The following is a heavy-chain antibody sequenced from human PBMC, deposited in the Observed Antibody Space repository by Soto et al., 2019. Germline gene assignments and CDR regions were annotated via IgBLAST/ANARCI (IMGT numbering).Heavy chain of an antibody. CDR2: IYYSGST. CDR1: GGSISSSSYY. V-gene: IGHV4-39*01. J-gene: IGHJ3*02. Sequence: SETLSLTXTVSGGSISSSSYYWGWIRQPPGKGLEWIGSIYYSGSTYYNPSLKSRVTISVDTSKNQFSLKLSSVTAADTAVYYCARHSTMGATGAFDIWGQGTMVTVSS. CDR3: ARHSTMGATGAFDI. D-gene: IGHD1-26*01.